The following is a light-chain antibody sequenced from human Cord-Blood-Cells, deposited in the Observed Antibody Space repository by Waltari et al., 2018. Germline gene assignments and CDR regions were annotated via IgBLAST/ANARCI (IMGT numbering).Light chain of an antibody. J-gene: IGLJ1*01. CDR3: CSYAGSSSYV. CDR1: SSDVGSYNL. CDR2: EVS. Sequence: QSALTKPASVSGSPGQSITIPSTGTSSDVGSYNLVSWYQQHPGKAPKLMIYEVSKRPSGVSNRFSGSKSGNTASLTISGLQAEDEADYYCCSYAGSSSYVFGTGTKVTVL. V-gene: IGLV2-23*02.